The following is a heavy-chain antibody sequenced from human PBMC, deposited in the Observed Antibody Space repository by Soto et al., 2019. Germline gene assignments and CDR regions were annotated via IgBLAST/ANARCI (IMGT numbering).Heavy chain of an antibody. V-gene: IGHV3-23*01. CDR1: GFTFSSFA. Sequence: PGGSLRLSCAASGFTFSSFALSWVRQAPGKGLEWVSAISGSGDGTDYAASVKGRFTISRDNSKNTLYLQMNSLRAEDTAVYFCARADYEILTGSYAMDVWGQGTTVTVSS. J-gene: IGHJ6*02. D-gene: IGHD3-9*01. CDR3: ARADYEILTGSYAMDV. CDR2: ISGSGDGT.